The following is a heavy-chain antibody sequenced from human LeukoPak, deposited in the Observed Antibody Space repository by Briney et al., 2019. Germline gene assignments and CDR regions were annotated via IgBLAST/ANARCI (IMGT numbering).Heavy chain of an antibody. CDR2: INPNSGGT. CDR1: GYTFTGYY. V-gene: IGHV1-2*02. Sequence: GASVKVSCKASGYTFTGYYMHWVRQAPGQGLEWMGWINPNSGGTNYAQKFQGRVTMTRNTSISTAYMELSSLRSEDTAVYYCARGSTTLGFDYWGQGTLVTVSS. CDR3: ARGSTTLGFDY. D-gene: IGHD7-27*01. J-gene: IGHJ4*02.